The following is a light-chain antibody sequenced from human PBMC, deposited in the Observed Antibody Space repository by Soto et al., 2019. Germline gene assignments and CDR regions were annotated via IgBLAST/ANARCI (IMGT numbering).Light chain of an antibody. V-gene: IGKV1-12*01. Sequence: DIQMTQSPSSVSASVGDRVTITCRASQAIDSWLAWYQQKPGEAPKLLIFTGSLLHSGVPPRFSGSGSGTDFTLTISSLQPEDFEIYYCQQTLGSPPTFGQGTKVDLK. J-gene: IGKJ1*01. CDR1: QAIDSW. CDR3: QQTLGSPPT. CDR2: TGS.